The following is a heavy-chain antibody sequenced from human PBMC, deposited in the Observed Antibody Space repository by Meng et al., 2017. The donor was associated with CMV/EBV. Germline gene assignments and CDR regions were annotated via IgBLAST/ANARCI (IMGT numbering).Heavy chain of an antibody. V-gene: IGHV1-46*01. CDR3: ERGGVFRGVILY. D-gene: IGHD3-10*01. J-gene: IGHJ4*02. Sequence: SCKASGYTFTSYYMHWVRQAPGQGLEWMGIINTSGGSTSYAQKFQGRVTMTRDTSTSTVYMELSSLRSEDTAVYYCERGGVFRGVILYWGQGTLVTVSS. CDR1: GYTFTSYY. CDR2: INTSGGST.